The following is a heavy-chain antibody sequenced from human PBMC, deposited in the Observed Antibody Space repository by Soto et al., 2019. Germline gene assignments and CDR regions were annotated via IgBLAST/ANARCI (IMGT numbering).Heavy chain of an antibody. D-gene: IGHD3-3*01. J-gene: IGHJ6*02. Sequence: PGGSLRLSCAASGFTFSSYAMSWVRQAPGKGLEWVSAISGSGGSTYYADSVKGRFTISRDNSKNTLYLQMNSLRAEDTAVYYCANYRGPAVLRFLEWSGRGYYYGMDVWGQGTTVTVSS. CDR3: ANYRGPAVLRFLEWSGRGYYYGMDV. CDR1: GFTFSSYA. V-gene: IGHV3-23*01. CDR2: ISGSGGST.